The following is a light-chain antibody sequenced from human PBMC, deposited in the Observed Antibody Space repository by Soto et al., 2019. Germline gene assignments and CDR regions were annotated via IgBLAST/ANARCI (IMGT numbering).Light chain of an antibody. CDR3: QSYNSGLGDV. V-gene: IGLV1-40*01. J-gene: IGLJ1*01. Sequence: SVLTQPPSVSGAPGQRVSISFPGCSSNIGAGYDVPWYQQLPGTAPKLLIYGYRNGPSRDPDRFSGSKSGTSASPAINGVRAEMEADYYFQSYNSGLGDVFGTGTKGTVL. CDR1: SSNIGAGYD. CDR2: GYR.